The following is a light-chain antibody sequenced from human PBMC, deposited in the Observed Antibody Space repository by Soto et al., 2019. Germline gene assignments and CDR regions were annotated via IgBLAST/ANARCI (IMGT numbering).Light chain of an antibody. CDR2: WAS. CDR3: QQYYSSPWT. J-gene: IGKJ1*01. CDR1: QSVLYSSNNKNY. V-gene: IGKV4-1*01. Sequence: DIVMTQSPDSLAVSLGERATINCKSSQSVLYSSNNKNYLAWYQQKPGQPPKLLIYWASTRESGVPDRFSGSGSGKDFTLTISSQQAEDVAVYYCQQYYSSPWTFGQGTKVEIK.